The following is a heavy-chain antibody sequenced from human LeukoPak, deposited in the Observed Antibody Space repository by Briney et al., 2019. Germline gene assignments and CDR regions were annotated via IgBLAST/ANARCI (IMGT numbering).Heavy chain of an antibody. CDR1: EYTFSNYD. CDR2: INPNSGNT. Sequence: ASVKVSCKASEYTFSNYDINWVRQATGQGLEWMGWINPNSGNTGYTQKFQGRVTMTRNTSLSTAYMELTSLKSEDTAVYYCARSLGTYWGKDFLNWFDPWGQGTLVTVSS. J-gene: IGHJ5*02. V-gene: IGHV1-8*01. CDR3: ARSLGTYWGKDFLNWFDP. D-gene: IGHD3-16*01.